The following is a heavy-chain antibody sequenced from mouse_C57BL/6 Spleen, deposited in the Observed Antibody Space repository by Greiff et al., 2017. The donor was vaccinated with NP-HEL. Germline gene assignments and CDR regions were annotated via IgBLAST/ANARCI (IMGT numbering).Heavy chain of an antibody. CDR1: GYTFTDYY. Sequence: EVQLQQSGPVLVKPGASVKMSCKASGYTFTDYYMNWVKQSHGKSLEWIGVINPYNGGTSYNQKFKGKATLTVDKSSRTAYMELNSLTSEDSAVYYCARGGDYDEGFAYWGQGTLVTVSA. J-gene: IGHJ3*01. CDR2: INPYNGGT. CDR3: ARGGDYDEGFAY. D-gene: IGHD2-4*01. V-gene: IGHV1-19*01.